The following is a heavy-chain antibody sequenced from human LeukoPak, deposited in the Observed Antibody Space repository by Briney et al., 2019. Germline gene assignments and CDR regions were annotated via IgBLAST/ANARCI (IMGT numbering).Heavy chain of an antibody. D-gene: IGHD6-6*01. J-gene: IGHJ4*02. CDR1: GDSVSSNSAA. Sequence: SQTLSLTCAISGDSVSSNSAAWNWIRQSPSRGLEWLGRTYHRSKWYNDYAVSVKGRIAINPDTSKNQFSLQLNSVTPEDTAVYYCARIKSGSSSALSDFNYDYWGQGTLVTVSS. CDR2: TYHRSKWYN. V-gene: IGHV6-1*01. CDR3: ARIKSGSSSALSDFNYDY.